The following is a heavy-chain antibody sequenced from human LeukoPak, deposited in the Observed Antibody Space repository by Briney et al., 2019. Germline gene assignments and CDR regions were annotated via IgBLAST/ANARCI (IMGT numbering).Heavy chain of an antibody. D-gene: IGHD6-19*01. V-gene: IGHV4-59*01. CDR3: ARIKYSSGWHSYYFDY. J-gene: IGHJ4*02. Sequence: SETLSLTCTVSGGSISNYYWTRIRQPPGKGLEWIGYMYYSGSTNYNPSLKSRVTISVDTSKNQFSLKLSSVTAADTAVYYCARIKYSSGWHSYYFDYWGQGTLVTVSS. CDR2: MYYSGST. CDR1: GGSISNYY.